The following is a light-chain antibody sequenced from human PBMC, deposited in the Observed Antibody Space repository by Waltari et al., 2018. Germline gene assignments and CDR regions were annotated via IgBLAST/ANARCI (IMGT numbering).Light chain of an antibody. J-gene: IGLJ1*01. Sequence: QSALTQPASVSGSPGQSITITCTGTASDVGTYNFVSWYQQHPGKAPKILIYEVSRRPSGVSSRFSASKSCNTASLTISALQADDEADYYCCSYAGSSTYVFGSGTKITVL. CDR2: EVS. CDR1: ASDVGTYNF. CDR3: CSYAGSSTYV. V-gene: IGLV2-23*02.